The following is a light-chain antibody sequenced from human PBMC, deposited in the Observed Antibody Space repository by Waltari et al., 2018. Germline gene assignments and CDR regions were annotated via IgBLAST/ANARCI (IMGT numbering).Light chain of an antibody. J-gene: IGKJ2*01. V-gene: IGKV4-1*01. CDR3: LQYFDASRT. CDR2: WAS. Sequence: IVMTQFPDSLAVSLGEPATINCRSSQSLLYTSNNKDYLGWYQQKPGLPPKLLIYWASTRASGVPDRFSGSGSVTDFTLTISSLQAEDVAVYYCLQYFDASRTFGQGTKLEIK. CDR1: QSLLYTSNNKDY.